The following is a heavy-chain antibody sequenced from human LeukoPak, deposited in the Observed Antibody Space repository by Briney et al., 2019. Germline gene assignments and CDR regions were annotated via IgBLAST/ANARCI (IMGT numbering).Heavy chain of an antibody. D-gene: IGHD1-1*01. J-gene: IGHJ4*02. V-gene: IGHV3-23*01. CDR3: AKRVSGTTFY. CDR1: GFTFSTYA. CDR2: ISGSGATT. Sequence: GGSLRLSCAASGFTFSTYAMTWVRQAPGKGLEWVSAISGSGATTYYADSVKGRFTISRDNSKNTLYLHMNSLRAEDTAVYYCAKRVSGTTFYWGQGTLVTVSS.